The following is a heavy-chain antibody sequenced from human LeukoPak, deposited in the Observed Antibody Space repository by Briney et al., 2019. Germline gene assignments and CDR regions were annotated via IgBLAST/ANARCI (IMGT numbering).Heavy chain of an antibody. Sequence: ASVKVSCKASGYTFTSYYMHWVRQAPGQGLEWMGIINPSGGSTSYAQKFQGRVTMTRNTSISTAYMELSSLRSEDTAVYYSARGPTNYYYGMDVWGQGTTVTVSS. J-gene: IGHJ6*02. CDR3: ARGPTNYYYGMDV. CDR1: GYTFTSYY. CDR2: INPSGGST. D-gene: IGHD1-14*01. V-gene: IGHV1-46*01.